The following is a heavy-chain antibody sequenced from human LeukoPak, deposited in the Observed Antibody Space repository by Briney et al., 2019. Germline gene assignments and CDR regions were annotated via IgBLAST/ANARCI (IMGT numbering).Heavy chain of an antibody. CDR1: GGSFSGYY. CDR3: ASFSAPGIAARQGHFDY. V-gene: IGHV4-34*01. J-gene: IGHJ4*02. Sequence: SETLSLTCAVYGGSFSGYYWSWIRQPPGKGLEWIGEINHSGSTNYNPYLKSRVTITVDTSKNQFSLKLSSVTAADTAVYYCASFSAPGIAARQGHFDYWGQGTLVTVSS. D-gene: IGHD6-6*01. CDR2: INHSGST.